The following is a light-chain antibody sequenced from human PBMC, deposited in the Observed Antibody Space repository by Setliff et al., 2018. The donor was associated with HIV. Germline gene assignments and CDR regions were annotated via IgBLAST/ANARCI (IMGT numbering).Light chain of an antibody. CDR3: LSHATSRILV. CDR1: SSDVGGYNY. J-gene: IGLJ3*02. V-gene: IGLV2-14*03. CDR2: DVS. Sequence: QSALAQPASVSGSPGQSITISCTGTSSDVGGYNYVSWYQQHPGKAPKLMIHDVSDRPSGVYNRFSGSKSGNTASLTISGLQAEDEADYYCLSHATSRILVFGGGTKVTVL.